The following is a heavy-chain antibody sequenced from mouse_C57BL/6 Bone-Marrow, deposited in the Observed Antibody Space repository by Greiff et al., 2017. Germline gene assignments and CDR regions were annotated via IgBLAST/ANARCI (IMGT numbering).Heavy chain of an antibody. CDR2: IDPSDSET. D-gene: IGHD2-2*01. CDR3: ARRIGYEGFAY. J-gene: IGHJ3*01. V-gene: IGHV1-52*01. CDR1: GYTFTSYW. Sequence: QVQLQQPGAELVRPGSSVKLSCKASGYTFTSYWRHWVKQRPIQGLEWIGNIDPSDSETHYNQKFKDKATLTVDKSSSTAYMQLSSLTSEDSAVYYCARRIGYEGFAYWGQGTLVTVSA.